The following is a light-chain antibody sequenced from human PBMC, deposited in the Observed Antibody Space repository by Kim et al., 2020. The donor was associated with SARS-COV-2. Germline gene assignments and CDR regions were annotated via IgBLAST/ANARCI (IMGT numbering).Light chain of an antibody. CDR3: QRSYSSPQACT. Sequence: DIQMTQSPSSLSASAGDSATITCRASQSISSDFNWYQQKPGKDPKLLTYAASSLQSGVPSRFSGSGSGTDFTLTISSMQPEDFATYGCQRSYSSPQACTFGQGTKVDIK. V-gene: IGKV1-39*01. CDR1: QSISSD. J-gene: IGKJ1*01. CDR2: AAS.